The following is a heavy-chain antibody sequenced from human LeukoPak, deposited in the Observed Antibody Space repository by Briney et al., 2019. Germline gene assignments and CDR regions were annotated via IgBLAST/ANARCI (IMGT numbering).Heavy chain of an antibody. CDR1: GYGFPSYW. CDR3: ARLRQLWTLDY. V-gene: IGHV5-51*01. D-gene: IGHD5-18*01. Sequence: GESLKISCKASGYGFPSYWIGWVRQMPGKGLEWMGIIYPGDSDTRYSPSFQGQVTISADKSTSTAYLRWSSLKASDTAMYYCARLRQLWTLDYWGQGTLVTVSS. CDR2: IYPGDSDT. J-gene: IGHJ4*02.